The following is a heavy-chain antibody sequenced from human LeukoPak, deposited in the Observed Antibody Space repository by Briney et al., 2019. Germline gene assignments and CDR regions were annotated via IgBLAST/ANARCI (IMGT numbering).Heavy chain of an antibody. V-gene: IGHV1-69*04. CDR2: IIPILGIA. J-gene: IGHJ4*02. CDR3: ARDGYYYDSSGYWRY. D-gene: IGHD3-22*01. CDR1: GGTFSSYA. Sequence: GSSVKVPCKASGGTFSSYAISWVRQAPGQGLEWMGRIIPILGIANYAQKFQGRVTITADKSTSTAYMELSSLRSEDTAVYYCARDGYYYDSSGYWRYWGQGTLVTVSS.